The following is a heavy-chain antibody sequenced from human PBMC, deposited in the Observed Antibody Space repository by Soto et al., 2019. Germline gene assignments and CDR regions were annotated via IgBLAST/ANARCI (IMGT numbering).Heavy chain of an antibody. V-gene: IGHV4-59*01. CDR3: ARVADGYNYYADAFDI. J-gene: IGHJ3*02. CDR1: GGSISSDY. D-gene: IGHD5-12*01. Sequence: QVQLQESGPGLVKPSETLSLTCTVSGGSISSDYWSWIRQPPGKGLEWIEYIYYSGSTNYNPSLNRRVTISVDTTKNQFPLKLSSVTAADTALYYCARVADGYNYYADAFDIWGQGTMVTVSS. CDR2: IYYSGST.